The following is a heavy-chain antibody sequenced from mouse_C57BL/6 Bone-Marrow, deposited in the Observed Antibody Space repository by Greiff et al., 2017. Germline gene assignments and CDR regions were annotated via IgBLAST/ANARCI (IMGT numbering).Heavy chain of an antibody. CDR1: GYSNTSGYY. CDR3: AREGDGYYVWFAY. CDR2: ISYDGST. J-gene: IGHJ3*01. Sequence: EVKLMESGPGLVKPSQSLSLTCSVTGYSNTSGYYWNWIRQFPGNKLEWMGYISYDGSTNYNPSLKNRISITRDTSKNQFFLKLNSVTTEDTATYYCAREGDGYYVWFAYWGQGTLVTVSA. V-gene: IGHV3-6*01. D-gene: IGHD2-3*01.